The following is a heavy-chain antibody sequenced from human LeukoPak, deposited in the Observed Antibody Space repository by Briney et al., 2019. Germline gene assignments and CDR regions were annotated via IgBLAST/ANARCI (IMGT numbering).Heavy chain of an antibody. V-gene: IGHV3-30-3*01. Sequence: GGSLRLSCAASGFTFRNYVMDWVRQAPGKGLEWVAVISYDGTKEYSADSVKGRFTISRDNSKNTLYLQMNSLRTEDTAIYYCARVIASGSGSAISGYGLDVWGQGTTVTVSS. CDR3: ARVIASGSGSAISGYGLDV. CDR2: ISYDGTKE. D-gene: IGHD3-10*01. J-gene: IGHJ6*02. CDR1: GFTFRNYV.